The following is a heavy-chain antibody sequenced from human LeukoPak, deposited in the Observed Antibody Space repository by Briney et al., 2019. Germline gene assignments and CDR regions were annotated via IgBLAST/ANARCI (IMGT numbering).Heavy chain of an antibody. CDR3: ARDSLGCSSTSCYYYGMDV. D-gene: IGHD2-2*01. CDR2: IYHSGST. J-gene: IGHJ6*02. CDR1: GGSISSGGYS. Sequence: SETLSLTCAVSGGSISSGGYSWSWIRQPPGKGLEWIGYIYHSGSTYYNPSLKSRVTISVDRSKNQFSLKLSSVAAADTAVYYCARDSLGCSSTSCYYYGMDVWGQGTTVTVSS. V-gene: IGHV4-30-2*01.